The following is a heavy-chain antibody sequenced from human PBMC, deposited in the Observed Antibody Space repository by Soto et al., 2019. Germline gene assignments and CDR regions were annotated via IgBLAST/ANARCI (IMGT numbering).Heavy chain of an antibody. J-gene: IGHJ4*02. CDR2: ISGSGGST. CDR1: GFTFSSYA. V-gene: IGHV3-23*01. Sequence: GGSLRLSCAASGFTFSSYAMSWVRQAPGKGLEWVSAISGSGGSTYYADSVKGRFTISRDNSKNTLYLQMNSLRAEDTAVYYCAKKPDCSSTSCYDYWGQGTLVTVSS. D-gene: IGHD2-2*01. CDR3: AKKPDCSSTSCYDY.